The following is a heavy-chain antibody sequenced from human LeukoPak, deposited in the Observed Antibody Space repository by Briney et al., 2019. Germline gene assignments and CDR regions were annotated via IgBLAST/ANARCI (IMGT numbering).Heavy chain of an antibody. CDR2: INHSGST. V-gene: IGHV4-34*01. J-gene: IGHJ2*01. CDR3: ARRYSSSWYGYFDL. D-gene: IGHD6-13*01. Sequence: SETLSLTCAVYGGSFSGYYWSWIRQPPGKGLEWIGEINHSGSTNYNPSLKSRVTISVDTSKNQFSLKLSSVTAADTAVYYCARRYSSSWYGYFDLWGRGTLVTVSS. CDR1: GGSFSGYY.